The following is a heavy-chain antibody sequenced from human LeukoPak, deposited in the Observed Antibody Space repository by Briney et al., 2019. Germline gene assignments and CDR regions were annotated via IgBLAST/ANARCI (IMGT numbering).Heavy chain of an antibody. V-gene: IGHV4-59*01. CDR2: IYYSGST. CDR3: ARDNPDYGVDY. CDR1: GGSISSYY. Sequence: SETLSLTCTVSGGSISSYYWSWIRQLPGKGLEWIGYIYYSGSTNYNPSLKSRVTISVDTSKNQFSLKLSSVTAADTAVYYCARDNPDYGVDYWGQGTLVTVSS. D-gene: IGHD4-17*01. J-gene: IGHJ4*02.